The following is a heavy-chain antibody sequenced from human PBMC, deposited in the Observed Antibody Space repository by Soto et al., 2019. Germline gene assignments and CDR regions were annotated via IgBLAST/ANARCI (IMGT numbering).Heavy chain of an antibody. J-gene: IGHJ5*02. V-gene: IGHV4-4*07. CDR2: IYTSGST. D-gene: IGHD3-22*01. CDR3: ARDGHDSSGYYYDWFDP. Sequence: PENLRYTYSDSAGIMSRCYWRWIRLLVGKGLEWIGRIYTSGSTNYNPSLKSRVTMSVDTSKNHFSLKLSSVTAADTAVYYCARDGHDSSGYYYDWFDPWGQGTLVTVS. CDR1: AGIMSRCY.